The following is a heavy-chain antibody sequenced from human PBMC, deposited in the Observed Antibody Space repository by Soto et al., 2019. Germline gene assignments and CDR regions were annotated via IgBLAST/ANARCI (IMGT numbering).Heavy chain of an antibody. D-gene: IGHD3-22*01. CDR2: ISAYNGNT. CDR3: ARGWPSDYYDSSGYHQRFDP. CDR1: CFTLSSYG. Sequence: GPVEVSCQAFCFTLSSYGISRVRQGPGQRAEWMGWISAYNGNTNYAQKLQGRVTMTTDTSTSTAYMELRSLRSDDTAVYYCARGWPSDYYDSSGYHQRFDPWGQGTLVTVSS. J-gene: IGHJ5*02. V-gene: IGHV1-18*01.